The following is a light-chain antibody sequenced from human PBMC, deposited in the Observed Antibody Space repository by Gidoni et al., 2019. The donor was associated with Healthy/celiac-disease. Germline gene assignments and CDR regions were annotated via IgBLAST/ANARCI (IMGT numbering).Light chain of an antibody. V-gene: IGKV3-11*01. CDR3: QQRSNWPLT. J-gene: IGKJ4*01. CDR2: DAS. CDR1: QSVSSY. Sequence: IALTPYQATLSLSTGARATLSCRASQSVSSYLAWYQQKPGQAPRLLIYDASNRATGIPARFSGSESGTDFTLTLSGIGPEDFAVYYCQQRSNWPLTFGGGTKVEIK.